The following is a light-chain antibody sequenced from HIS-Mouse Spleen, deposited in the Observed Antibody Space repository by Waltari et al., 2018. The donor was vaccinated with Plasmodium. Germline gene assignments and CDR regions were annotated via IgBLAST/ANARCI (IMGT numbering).Light chain of an antibody. V-gene: IGLV3-10*01. CDR3: YSTDSSGKHRV. CDR1: ALPKKY. J-gene: IGLJ3*02. Sequence: SYELTQPPSVSVSPGQTARITCSGDALPKKYAYWYQQKSGQAPVLVIYEDSKRPSGIPERFSCSSSGTMATVTISGAQVEDEADYYCYSTDSSGKHRVFGGGTKLTVL. CDR2: EDS.